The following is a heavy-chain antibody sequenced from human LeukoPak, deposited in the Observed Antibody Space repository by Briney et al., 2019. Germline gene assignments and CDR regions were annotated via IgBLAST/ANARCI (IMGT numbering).Heavy chain of an antibody. CDR2: IYYSGST. V-gene: IGHV4-59*01. CDR3: ARGISPNFDY. J-gene: IGHJ4*02. Sequence: SETLSLTCTVSGGSISSYYWSWIRQPPGKGLEWIGYIYYSGSTNHNPSLKSRVTISVDTSKNQFSLKLSSVTAADTAVYYCARGISPNFDYWGQGTLVTVSS. CDR1: GGSISSYY.